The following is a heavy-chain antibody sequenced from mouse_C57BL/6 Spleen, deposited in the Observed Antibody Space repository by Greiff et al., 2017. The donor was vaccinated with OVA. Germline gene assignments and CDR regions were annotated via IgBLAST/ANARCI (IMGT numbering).Heavy chain of an antibody. V-gene: IGHV5-17*01. CDR3: ARGDYAWFAY. CDR1: GFTFSDYG. J-gene: IGHJ3*01. CDR2: ISSGSSTI. Sequence: EVKLQESGGGLVKPGGSLKLSCAASGFTFSDYGMHWVRQAPEKGLEWVAYISSGSSTIYYADTVKGRFTISRDNAKNTLFLQMTSLRSEDTAMYYCARGDYAWFAYWGHGTLVTVSA. D-gene: IGHD2-4*01.